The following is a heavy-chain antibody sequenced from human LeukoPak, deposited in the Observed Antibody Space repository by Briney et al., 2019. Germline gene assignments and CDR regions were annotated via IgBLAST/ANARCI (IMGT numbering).Heavy chain of an antibody. V-gene: IGHV1-2*02. Sequence: ASVKVSCKASGYTFTGYYMHWVRQAPGQGLEWMGWINPNSGGTNYAQKFQGRVTVTRDTSISTAYMELSRLRSDDTAVYYCARSIVATTYMDVWGKGTTVTVSS. CDR2: INPNSGGT. CDR3: ARSIVATTYMDV. J-gene: IGHJ6*03. D-gene: IGHD5-12*01. CDR1: GYTFTGYY.